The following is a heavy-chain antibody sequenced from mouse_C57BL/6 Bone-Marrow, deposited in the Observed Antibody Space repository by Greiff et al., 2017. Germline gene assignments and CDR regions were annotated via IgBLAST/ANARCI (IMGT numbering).Heavy chain of an antibody. CDR2: IRNKANTHAT. CDR1: GFTFSDAW. Sequence: EVKLVESGGGLVQPGGSMKLSCAASGFTFSDAWMDWVRQSPEKGLEWVAEIRNKANTHATYYAESVKGRFTISRDDSKSSVYLQMNSLRAEYTGIYYCTRGLRLPFDYWGQGTTLTVSS. J-gene: IGHJ2*01. CDR3: TRGLRLPFDY. D-gene: IGHD2-2*01. V-gene: IGHV6-6*01.